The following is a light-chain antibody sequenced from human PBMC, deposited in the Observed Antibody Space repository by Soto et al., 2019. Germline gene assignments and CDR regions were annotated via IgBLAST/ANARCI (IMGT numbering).Light chain of an antibody. J-gene: IGKJ1*01. CDR1: QSVSSS. CDR2: GAS. Sequence: EIVLTQSPGTLSLSPGERATLSCRASQSVSSSLAWYQQRPGQSPRLLMYGASSRATGILNRFSGSGSGTDFTLTITRLEPEYFAVYYCQHYGRSSTFGQVTKVDIK. CDR3: QHYGRSST. V-gene: IGKV3-20*01.